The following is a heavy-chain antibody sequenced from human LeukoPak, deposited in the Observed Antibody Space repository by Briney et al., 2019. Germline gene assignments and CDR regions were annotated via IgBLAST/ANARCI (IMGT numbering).Heavy chain of an antibody. J-gene: IGHJ4*02. CDR3: ARSLGDCSSTSCYTY. CDR2: ISAYNGNT. D-gene: IGHD2-2*02. Sequence: ASVKVSCKASGYTFTSYGISWVRQAPGQGLEWMGWISAYNGNTNYAQKLQGRVTMTTDTSTSTAYMELRSLRSDDTAVYYCARSLGDCSSTSCYTYWGQGTLVTVSS. V-gene: IGHV1-18*01. CDR1: GYTFTSYG.